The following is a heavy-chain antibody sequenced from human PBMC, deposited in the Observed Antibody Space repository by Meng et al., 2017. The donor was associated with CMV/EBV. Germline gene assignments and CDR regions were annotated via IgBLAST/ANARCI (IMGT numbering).Heavy chain of an antibody. J-gene: IGHJ6*02. CDR3: AKVSSGGCGGDCYSYYYYGMDV. CDR1: GFTFSSYG. CDR2: IWYDGSNK. D-gene: IGHD2-21*01. V-gene: IGHV3-33*06. Sequence: GGSLRLSCAASGFTFSSYGMHWVRQAPGKGLEWVAVIWYDGSNKYYADSVKGRFTISRDNSKNTLYLQMNSLRAKDTAVYYCAKVSSGGCGGDCYSYYYYGMDVWGQGTTVTVSS.